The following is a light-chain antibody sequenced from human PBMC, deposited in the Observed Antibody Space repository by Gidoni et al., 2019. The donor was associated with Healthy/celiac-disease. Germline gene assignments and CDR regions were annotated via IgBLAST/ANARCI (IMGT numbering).Light chain of an antibody. J-gene: IGLJ3*02. CDR2: SNN. CDR3: AAWDDSLNVVWV. Sequence: QSVLTQPPSASGTPGQRVTISCSGSSSNIGINPVNWYQQLPGPAPKLLIYSNNQRTSGVPDRFSCSKSGTSDSLAISGLQSEDEADYYCAAWDDSLNVVWVFGGGTKLTVL. V-gene: IGLV1-44*01. CDR1: SSNIGINP.